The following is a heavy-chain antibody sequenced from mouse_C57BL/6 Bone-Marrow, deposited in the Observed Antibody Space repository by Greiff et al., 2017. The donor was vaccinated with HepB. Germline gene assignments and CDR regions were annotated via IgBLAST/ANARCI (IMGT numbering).Heavy chain of an antibody. CDR2: IDPETGGT. J-gene: IGHJ2*01. D-gene: IGHD2-13*01. Sequence: VQLQQSGAELVRPGASVTLSCKASGYTFTDYEMHWVKQTPVHGLEWIGAIDPETGGTAYNQKFKGKAILTADKSSSTAYMELRSLTSEDSAVYYCTRDHDSRGDFDYWGQGTTLTVSS. V-gene: IGHV1-15*01. CDR3: TRDHDSRGDFDY. CDR1: GYTFTDYE.